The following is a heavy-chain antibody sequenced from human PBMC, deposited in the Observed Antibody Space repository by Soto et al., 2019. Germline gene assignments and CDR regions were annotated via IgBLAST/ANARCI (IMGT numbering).Heavy chain of an antibody. Sequence: SETLSLTCSVSGGPISSSSYYWGWIRQAPGKGLEWLATIYYTGYAYHNPSLKSHVTISVDTSKDQFSLELTSVTAADTALYYCARSAIATHWFFDLWGRGTLVTVSS. CDR3: ARSAIATHWFFDL. CDR1: GGPISSSSYY. CDR2: IYYTGYA. V-gene: IGHV4-39*01. D-gene: IGHD5-18*01. J-gene: IGHJ2*01.